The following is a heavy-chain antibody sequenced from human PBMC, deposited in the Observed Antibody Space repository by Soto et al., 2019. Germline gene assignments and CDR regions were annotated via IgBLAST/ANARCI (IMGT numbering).Heavy chain of an antibody. J-gene: IGHJ6*02. D-gene: IGHD1-1*01. CDR2: IYQSGTT. CDR3: ARLSPTSYYGMDV. Sequence: SETLSLSCTGSGDSISRGGYSWNWIRQQPGKGLEWIGNIYQSGTTSYNPSLKSRLTISLDRSENQFSLRLTSVTAADSAVYYCARLSPTSYYGMDVWGQGTTVT. V-gene: IGHV4-30-2*01. CDR1: GDSISRGGYS.